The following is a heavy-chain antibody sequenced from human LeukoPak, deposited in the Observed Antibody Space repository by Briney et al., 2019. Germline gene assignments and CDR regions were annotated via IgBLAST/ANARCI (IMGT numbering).Heavy chain of an antibody. J-gene: IGHJ6*02. D-gene: IGHD3-10*01. CDR1: GFTFDDYA. V-gene: IGHV3-9*01. CDR3: AKDIRRFGELNAVDV. CDR2: ISWNSGHI. Sequence: GRSLRLSCAASGFTFDDYAMHWVRQAPGKGLEWVSGISWNSGHIGYADSAKGRFTISRDNARSSLYLQMNSLRAEDTALYYCAKDIRRFGELNAVDVWGQGTTVTVSS.